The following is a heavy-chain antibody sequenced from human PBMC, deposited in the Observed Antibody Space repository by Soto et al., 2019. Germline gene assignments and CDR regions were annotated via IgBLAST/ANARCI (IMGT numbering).Heavy chain of an antibody. J-gene: IGHJ4*02. Sequence: GGSLRLSCAASGFTFSSYAMSWVRQAPGKGLEWVSAISGSGGSTYYADSVKGRFTISRDNSKNTLYLQMNSLRAEDTAVYYCAKSVDDYSNELSPFDYWGQGTLVTVSS. D-gene: IGHD4-4*01. CDR1: GFTFSSYA. CDR3: AKSVDDYSNELSPFDY. CDR2: ISGSGGST. V-gene: IGHV3-23*01.